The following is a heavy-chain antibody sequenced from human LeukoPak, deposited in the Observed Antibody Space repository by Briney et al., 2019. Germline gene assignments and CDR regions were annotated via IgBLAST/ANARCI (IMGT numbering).Heavy chain of an antibody. CDR2: INHSGST. J-gene: IGHJ1*01. CDR3: ARGSKTTMLVVVKPRGRRAEYFQH. CDR1: VGSFSGYY. V-gene: IGHV4-34*01. D-gene: IGHD3-22*01. Sequence: SETLSPTCALYVGSFSGYYCSWIREPPGPGRKWFGEINHSGSTNDNPSLRGRVILSVATSKNQFSMKLSYVPAAATAVYYCARGSKTTMLVVVKPRGRRAEYFQHWGQGNLVTVST.